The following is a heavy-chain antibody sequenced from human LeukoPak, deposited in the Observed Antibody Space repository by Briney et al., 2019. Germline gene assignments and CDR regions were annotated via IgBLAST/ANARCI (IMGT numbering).Heavy chain of an antibody. CDR1: VYTFTSYA. V-gene: IGHV1-3*01. J-gene: IGHJ6*02. D-gene: IGHD2-15*01. CDR3: ARGLGYCSGGSCYGLYYYSPMDV. Sequence: GSSVKVSCKASVYTFTSYAMHWVRQAPGQRREWMGWINAGSCNTKYSQTFQGRVSITRDTSATSAYMELSSMRSEDTAVYYCARGLGYCSGGSCYGLYYYSPMDVWGQGTTVTVSS. CDR2: INAGSCNT.